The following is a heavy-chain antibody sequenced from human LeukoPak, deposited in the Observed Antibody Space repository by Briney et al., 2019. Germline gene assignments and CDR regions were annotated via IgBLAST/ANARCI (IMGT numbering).Heavy chain of an antibody. CDR1: GGSFSGYY. J-gene: IGHJ4*02. CDR3: ARGLRDGYIEYYFDY. V-gene: IGHV4-34*01. D-gene: IGHD5-24*01. CDR2: INHSGST. Sequence: LETLSLTCAVYGGSFSGYYWSWIRQPPGKGLEWIGEINHSGSTNYNPSLKSRVTISVDTSKNQFSLKLSSVTAADTAVYYCARGLRDGYIEYYFDYWGQGTLVTVSS.